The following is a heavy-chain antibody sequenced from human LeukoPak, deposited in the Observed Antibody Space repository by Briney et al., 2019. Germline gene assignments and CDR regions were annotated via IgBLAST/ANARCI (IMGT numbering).Heavy chain of an antibody. CDR2: IVVGSGNT. J-gene: IGHJ4*02. D-gene: IGHD3-3*01. CDR3: AATYDSGPYYFDY. CDR1: GFTFTSSA. Sequence: GASVKVSCKASGFTFTSSAMQWVRQARGQRLEWIGWIVVGSGNTNYAQKFQERVTITRDMSTSTAYMELSSLRSEDTAVYYCAATYDSGPYYFDYWGQGTLVTVSS. V-gene: IGHV1-58*02.